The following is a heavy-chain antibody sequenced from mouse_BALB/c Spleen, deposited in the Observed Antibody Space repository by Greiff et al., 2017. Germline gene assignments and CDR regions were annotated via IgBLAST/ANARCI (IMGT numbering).Heavy chain of an antibody. D-gene: IGHD1-1*01. Sequence: EVNVVESGGGLVKPGGSLKLSCAASGFTFSSYAMSWVRQTPEKRLEWVATISSGGSYTYYPDSVKGRFTISRDNAKNTLYLQMSSLRSEDTAMYYCAEKIGSSSHYYAMDYWGQGTSVTVSS. V-gene: IGHV5-9-3*01. CDR3: AEKIGSSSHYYAMDY. CDR2: ISSGGSYT. J-gene: IGHJ4*01. CDR1: GFTFSSYA.